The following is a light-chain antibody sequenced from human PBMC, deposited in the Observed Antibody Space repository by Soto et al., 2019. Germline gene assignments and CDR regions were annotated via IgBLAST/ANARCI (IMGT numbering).Light chain of an antibody. CDR3: QQRSNWPPT. V-gene: IGKV3-11*01. CDR2: DAS. J-gene: IGKJ1*01. Sequence: EIVLTQSPATLSLSPGERATLSCRASQSVSSYLVWYQQKIGQTPRLLIYDASNRATGIPARFSGSGSGTDFTLTISSLEPEDFAVYYCQQRSNWPPTFGQGTKVEIK. CDR1: QSVSSY.